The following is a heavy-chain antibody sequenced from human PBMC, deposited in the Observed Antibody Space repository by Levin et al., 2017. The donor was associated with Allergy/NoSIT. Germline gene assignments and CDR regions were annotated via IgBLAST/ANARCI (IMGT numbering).Heavy chain of an antibody. CDR3: ARGHSTTYYYGSGSYWSNKLDYYDYYMDV. CDR1: CGSFSGYY. V-gene: IGHV4-34*01. Sequence: SQTLSLPCAVYCGSFSGYYWSWIRQPPGKGLEWIGEINHSGSTNYNPSLKSRVTISVDTSKNQFSLKLSSVTAADTAVYYCARGHSTTYYYGSGSYWSNKLDYYDYYMDVWGKGTTVTVSS. CDR2: INHSGST. J-gene: IGHJ6*03. D-gene: IGHD3-10*01.